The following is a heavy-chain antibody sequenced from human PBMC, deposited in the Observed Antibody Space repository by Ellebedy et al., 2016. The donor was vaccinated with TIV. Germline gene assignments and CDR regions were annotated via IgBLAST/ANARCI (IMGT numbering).Heavy chain of an antibody. CDR1: GFTFNTYA. V-gene: IGHV3-23*01. D-gene: IGHD6-19*01. CDR2: ISASGGST. Sequence: GESLKISCAASGFTFNTYAMSWVRQAPGKGLEWVSGISASGGSTYYADSVKGRFTISRDISKHTLYLEMNSLRAEDTAVYYCAKRTAVAGPNFDYWGQGTLVTVSS. J-gene: IGHJ4*02. CDR3: AKRTAVAGPNFDY.